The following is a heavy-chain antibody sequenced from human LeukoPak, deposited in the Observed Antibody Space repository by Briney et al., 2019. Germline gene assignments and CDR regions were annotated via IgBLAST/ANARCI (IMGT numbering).Heavy chain of an antibody. V-gene: IGHV4-39*07. J-gene: IGHJ5*02. CDR1: GGSISSSSYY. D-gene: IGHD3-3*01. Sequence: SQTLSLTCTVSGGSISSSSYYWGWIRQPPGKGLEWIGSIYYSGSTYYNPSLKSRVTISVDTSKNQFSLKLSSVTAADTAVYYCARTGITIFGVVRGWFDPWGQGTLVTVSS. CDR2: IYYSGST. CDR3: ARTGITIFGVVRGWFDP.